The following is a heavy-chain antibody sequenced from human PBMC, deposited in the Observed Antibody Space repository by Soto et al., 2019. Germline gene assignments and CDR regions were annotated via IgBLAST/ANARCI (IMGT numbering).Heavy chain of an antibody. CDR1: GDSISSYY. Sequence: SETLSLTCTVSGDSISSYYWSWIRQPPGKGLEWIGYIYYSGSTNYNPSLKSRVTISVDTSKNQFSLKLSSVTAADTAVYYCARHPHPRSGSYYHDYWGQGTLVTVSS. CDR2: IYYSGST. CDR3: ARHPHPRSGSYYHDY. D-gene: IGHD3-10*01. J-gene: IGHJ4*02. V-gene: IGHV4-59*08.